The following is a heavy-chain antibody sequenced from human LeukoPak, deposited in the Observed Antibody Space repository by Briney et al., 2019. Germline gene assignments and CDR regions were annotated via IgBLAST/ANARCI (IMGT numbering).Heavy chain of an antibody. CDR3: ANSGEGYFDWLFQH. CDR2: IRYDGSNK. D-gene: IGHD3-9*01. V-gene: IGHV3-30*02. CDR1: GFTFSSYG. J-gene: IGHJ1*01. Sequence: GGSLRLSCAASGFTFSSYGMHWVRQAPGKGLEWVAFIRYDGSNKYYADSVKGRFTISRDNSKNTLYLQMNSLRAEDTAVYYCANSGEGYFDWLFQHWGQGTLVTVSS.